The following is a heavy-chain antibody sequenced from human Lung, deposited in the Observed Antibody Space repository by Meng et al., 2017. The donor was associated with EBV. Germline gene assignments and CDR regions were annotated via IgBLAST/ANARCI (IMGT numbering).Heavy chain of an antibody. CDR2: ISPTSSHI. V-gene: IGHV3-21*01. Sequence: VRLVESGGGLVKPGGALRPPCVAAGLTFSGYKLDWFRRAPGKGLEWVSSISPTSSHIYYADSVKGRFTISRDNAKNSVFLQMNSLRVEDTAVYYCAIPDSSGWGVGSWGQGTLVTVSS. D-gene: IGHD6-19*01. CDR1: GLTFSGYK. J-gene: IGHJ5*02. CDR3: AIPDSSGWGVGS.